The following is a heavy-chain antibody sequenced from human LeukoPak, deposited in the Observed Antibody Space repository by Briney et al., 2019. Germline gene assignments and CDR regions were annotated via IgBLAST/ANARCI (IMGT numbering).Heavy chain of an antibody. CDR2: IKQDGSEK. Sequence: GGSLRLSCAASGFTFSSYAMSWVRQAPGKGLEWVANIKQDGSEKYYVDSVKGRFTISRDNAKNSLYLQMNSLRAEDTAVYYCARDSFNSGQALGIEGSGWYSAFDIWGQGTMVTVSS. V-gene: IGHV3-7*03. CDR1: GFTFSSYA. D-gene: IGHD6-19*01. J-gene: IGHJ3*02. CDR3: ARDSFNSGQALGIEGSGWYSAFDI.